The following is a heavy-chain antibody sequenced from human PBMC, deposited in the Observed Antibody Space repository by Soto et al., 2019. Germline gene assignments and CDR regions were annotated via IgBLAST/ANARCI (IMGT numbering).Heavy chain of an antibody. J-gene: IGHJ4*02. Sequence: QVQLQESGPGLVKPSETLSLTCTVSGGSISSYYWSWIRQPPGKGLEWIGYIYYSGSTNYNPSLKSRVTRSVDTSKNQFSLKLSSVTAADTAVYDCARDDLAAAGTFDYWGQGTLVTVSS. D-gene: IGHD6-13*01. CDR2: IYYSGST. CDR3: ARDDLAAAGTFDY. V-gene: IGHV4-59*01. CDR1: GGSISSYY.